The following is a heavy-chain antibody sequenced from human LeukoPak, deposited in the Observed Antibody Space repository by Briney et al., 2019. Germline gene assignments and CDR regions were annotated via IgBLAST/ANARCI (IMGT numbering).Heavy chain of an antibody. D-gene: IGHD6-13*01. CDR1: GDPVNSYY. V-gene: IGHV4-59*02. J-gene: IGHJ6*02. CDR3: ARMLRGSSWPGTPDYYYGMDV. CDR2: IYYSGST. Sequence: PSETLSLTCSVSGDPVNSYYWGWIRQPPGKGLEWIGDIYYSGSTNYNPSLKSRVTISVDTSKKQFSMKLTSVTAADTAVYYCARMLRGSSWPGTPDYYYGMDVWGQGTTVTVSS.